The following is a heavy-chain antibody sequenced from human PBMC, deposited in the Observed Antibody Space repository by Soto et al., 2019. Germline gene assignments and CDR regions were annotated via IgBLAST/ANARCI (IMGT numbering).Heavy chain of an antibody. V-gene: IGHV3-23*01. D-gene: IGHD2-2*01. CDR2: ISGSGGST. CDR1: GFTFSSYA. CDR3: AKVPPDLSYYFDY. J-gene: IGHJ4*02. Sequence: GGSLRLSCAASGFTFSSYAMSWVLQAPGKGLEWVSAISGSGGSTYYADSVKGRFTISRDNSKNTLYLQMNSLRAEDAAVYYCAKVPPDLSYYFDYWGQGTLVTVSS.